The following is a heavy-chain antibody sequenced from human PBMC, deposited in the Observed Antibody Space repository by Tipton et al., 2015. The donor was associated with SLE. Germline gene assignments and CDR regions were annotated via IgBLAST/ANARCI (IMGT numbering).Heavy chain of an antibody. CDR1: GFTFSDYY. CDR3: ARDQVNDGIVGAPGAFDI. V-gene: IGHV3-11*01. Sequence: GSLRLSCAASGFTFSDYYMSWIRQAPGKGLEWVSYISSSGSTIYYADSVKGRFTISRDNAKNSLYLQMNSLRAEDTAVYYCARDQVNDGIVGAPGAFDIWGQGTMVTVSS. D-gene: IGHD1-26*01. CDR2: ISSSGSTI. J-gene: IGHJ3*02.